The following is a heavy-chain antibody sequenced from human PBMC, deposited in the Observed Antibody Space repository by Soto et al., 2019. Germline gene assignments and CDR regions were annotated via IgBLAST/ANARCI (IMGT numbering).Heavy chain of an antibody. J-gene: IGHJ4*02. D-gene: IGHD3-3*01. CDR3: AKDLVGGRSDFWSGYRSFGS. CDR1: GFTFSSYA. CDR2: ISGDGDRT. V-gene: IGHV3-23*01. Sequence: GGSLRLSCAASGFTFSSYAMSWVRQAPGKGLEWGSAISGDGDRTYYADSVKGRFTISRDNSKNTLYLEMNSLRAEDTAIYYCAKDLVGGRSDFWSGYRSFGSWGQGTLVTVSS.